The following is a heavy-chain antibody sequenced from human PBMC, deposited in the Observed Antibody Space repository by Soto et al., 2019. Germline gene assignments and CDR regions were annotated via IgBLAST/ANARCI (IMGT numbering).Heavy chain of an antibody. CDR3: ARQMGSGTHHLDYHFGMDV. D-gene: IGHD3-10*01. V-gene: IGHV4-39*01. Sequence: PSETLSLTCTVSGGSIKNTSYFWAWIRQPPGKGLEWIASIYYSGTAYNNPSLESHVTISVDTSKNQFSLNLSSVTAADTAVYFCARQMGSGTHHLDYHFGMDVWGQGAPVTVSS. J-gene: IGHJ6*02. CDR2: IYYSGTA. CDR1: GGSIKNTSYF.